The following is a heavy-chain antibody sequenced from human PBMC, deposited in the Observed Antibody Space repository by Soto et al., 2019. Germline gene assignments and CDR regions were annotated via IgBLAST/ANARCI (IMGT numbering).Heavy chain of an antibody. J-gene: IGHJ4*02. CDR2: ISYDGSNK. CDR1: GFTFSSYG. V-gene: IGHV3-30*18. Sequence: GGSLRLSCAASGFTFSSYGMHWVRQAPGKGLEWVAVISYDGSNKYYADSVKGRFTISRDNSKNTLYLQMNSLRAEDTAVYYCAKGAYYFDYWGQGTLVTVSS. CDR3: AKGAYYFDY.